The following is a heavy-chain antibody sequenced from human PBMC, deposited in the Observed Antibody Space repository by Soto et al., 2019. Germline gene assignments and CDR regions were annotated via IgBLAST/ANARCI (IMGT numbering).Heavy chain of an antibody. CDR3: AKNSGWFTA. V-gene: IGHV3-23*05. CDR2: IDGTSTFS. CDR1: GFTFSNND. Sequence: GGSLRLSCVASGFTFSNNDMTWVRQAPGKGLEWVSTIDGTSTFSNYADSVEGRFTISRDNSRNTVYLQMNSLRADDTAVYYCAKNSGWFTAWGKGTLVTVSS. J-gene: IGHJ5*02. D-gene: IGHD6-19*01.